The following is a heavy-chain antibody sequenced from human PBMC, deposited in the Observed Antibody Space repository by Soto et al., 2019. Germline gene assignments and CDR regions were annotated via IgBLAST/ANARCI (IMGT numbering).Heavy chain of an antibody. CDR3: AREAVRYFDWLPYLYFDY. D-gene: IGHD3-9*01. V-gene: IGHV1-3*01. J-gene: IGHJ4*02. Sequence: GASVKVSCKASGYTFTSYAMHWVRQAPGQRLEWMGWINAGNGNTKYSQKFQGRVTITADESTSTAYMELSSLRSEDTAVYYCAREAVRYFDWLPYLYFDYWGQGTLVTVSS. CDR1: GYTFTSYA. CDR2: INAGNGNT.